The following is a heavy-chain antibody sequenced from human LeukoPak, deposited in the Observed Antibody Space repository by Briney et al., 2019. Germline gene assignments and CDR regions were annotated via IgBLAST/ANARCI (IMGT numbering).Heavy chain of an antibody. Sequence: ASVKVSYKASGYTFTGYYMHWVRQAPGQGLEWMGWINPNSGGTNYAQKFQGWVTMTRDTSISTAYMELSRLRSDDTAVYYCASSLVLGTMVRGVMGAFDIWGQGTMVTVSS. CDR2: INPNSGGT. D-gene: IGHD3-10*01. CDR3: ASSLVLGTMVRGVMGAFDI. J-gene: IGHJ3*02. CDR1: GYTFTGYY. V-gene: IGHV1-2*04.